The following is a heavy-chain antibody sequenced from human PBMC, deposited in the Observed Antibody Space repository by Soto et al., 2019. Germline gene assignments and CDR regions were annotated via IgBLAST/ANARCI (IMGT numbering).Heavy chain of an antibody. CDR1: GGSFSGYY. Sequence: SETLSLTCADYGGSFSGYYWSWIRQPPGKGLEWIGEINHSGSTNYNPSLKSRVTISVDTSKNQFSLKLSSVTAADTAVYYCAREGEMATIWGQGTLVPVSS. V-gene: IGHV4-34*01. CDR3: AREGEMATI. CDR2: INHSGST. D-gene: IGHD5-12*01. J-gene: IGHJ4*02.